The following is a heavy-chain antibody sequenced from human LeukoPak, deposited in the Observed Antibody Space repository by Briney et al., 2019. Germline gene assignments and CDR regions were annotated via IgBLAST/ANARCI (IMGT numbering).Heavy chain of an antibody. J-gene: IGHJ3*02. D-gene: IGHD1-14*01. CDR3: TRDRKYYEI. CDR1: GASVSNNIYY. Sequence: SETLSLACTVSGASVSNNIYYWSWLRQPPGERLEWIGYIYYNGTTTYNPSLKSRATLSIDTSKNQFSLKLSSVTAADTAVYFCTRDRKYYEIWGQGTMVTVSS. V-gene: IGHV4-61*01. CDR2: IYYNGTT.